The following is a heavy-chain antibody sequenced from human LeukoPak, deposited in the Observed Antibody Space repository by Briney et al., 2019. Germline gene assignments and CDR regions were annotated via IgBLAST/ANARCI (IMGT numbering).Heavy chain of an antibody. CDR3: AKAGCTAATCYLNF. J-gene: IGHJ4*02. D-gene: IGHD2-2*01. Sequence: GGSLRLSCAASGFPFDNYAMHWVRQAPGKGLQWVSSISWNSDSIVYADSVKGRFTISRDNAESSLYLQMNSLRAEDTALYYCAKAGCTAATCYLNFWGQGTLVTVSP. V-gene: IGHV3-9*01. CDR2: ISWNSDSI. CDR1: GFPFDNYA.